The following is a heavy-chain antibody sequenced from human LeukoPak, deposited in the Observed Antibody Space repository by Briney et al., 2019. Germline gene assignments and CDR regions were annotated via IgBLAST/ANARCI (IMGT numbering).Heavy chain of an antibody. CDR3: ARGRVCSSTSCYPTFDY. CDR1: GGSFRGYY. Sequence: SETLSLTCAVYGGSFRGYYWSWIRQPPGKGLEWIGEINHSGSTNYNPSLKSRVTISVDTSKNQFSLKLSSVTAADTAVYYCARGRVCSSTSCYPTFDYWGQGTLVTVSS. V-gene: IGHV4-34*01. CDR2: INHSGST. D-gene: IGHD2-2*01. J-gene: IGHJ4*02.